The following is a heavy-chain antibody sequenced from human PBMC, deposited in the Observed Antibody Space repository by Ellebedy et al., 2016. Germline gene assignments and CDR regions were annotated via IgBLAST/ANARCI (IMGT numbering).Heavy chain of an antibody. D-gene: IGHD4-17*01. CDR2: IYPGDSDT. Sequence: ASVKVSCKGSGYSFTSYWIGWVRQMPGKGLEWMGIIYPGDSDTRYSPSFQGQVTISADKSISTAYLQWSSLKASDTAMYYCARPGTTVTTDAFDIWGQGTMVTVSS. V-gene: IGHV5-51*01. J-gene: IGHJ3*02. CDR3: ARPGTTVTTDAFDI. CDR1: GYSFTSYW.